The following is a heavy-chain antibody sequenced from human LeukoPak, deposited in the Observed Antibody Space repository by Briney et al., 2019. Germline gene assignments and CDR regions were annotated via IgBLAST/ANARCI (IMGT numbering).Heavy chain of an antibody. D-gene: IGHD3-10*01. CDR1: GGSVSNYC. V-gene: IGHV4-59*02. CDR3: ARGGSLYYGSGSYGY. J-gene: IGHJ4*02. CDR2: IFYSGST. Sequence: SETLSLTCSVSGGSVSNYCWSWIRQSPGKGLEWIGYIFYSGSTYYNPSLKSRVTIPMDASKNQFSLKVTSVTTAYTAVYYCARGGSLYYGSGSYGYWGQGTLVIVSS.